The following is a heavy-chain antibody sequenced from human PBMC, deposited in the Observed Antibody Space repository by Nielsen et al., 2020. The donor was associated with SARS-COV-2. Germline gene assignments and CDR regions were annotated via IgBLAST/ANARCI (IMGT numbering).Heavy chain of an antibody. CDR3: ARDGRQSGYDERSWFDT. CDR1: GFPFSDFT. D-gene: IGHD5-12*01. Sequence: GESLMISCAASGFPFSDFTMHWVRQPPGKGLEWVAHMWYHGGDENYADSVRGRFTISRDLSKNTVYLQMNSLGGEDTAVYYCARDGRQSGYDERSWFDTWGQGTLVTVSS. CDR2: MWYHGGDE. V-gene: IGHV3-33*08. J-gene: IGHJ5*02.